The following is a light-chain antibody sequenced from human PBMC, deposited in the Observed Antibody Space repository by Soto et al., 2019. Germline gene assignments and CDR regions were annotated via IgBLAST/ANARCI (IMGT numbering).Light chain of an antibody. V-gene: IGKV3-15*01. CDR2: GAL. CDR1: QSVRSN. CDR3: QQYNDWPLT. Sequence: EIVMTQSPVTLSVSPGERATLSCRASQSVRSNLAWYQQKPGQAPSLLIYGALTRATGIPTRFSGTGSGTEFTLTISSLQSEDFALYYCQQYNDWPLTFGQGTKV. J-gene: IGKJ1*01.